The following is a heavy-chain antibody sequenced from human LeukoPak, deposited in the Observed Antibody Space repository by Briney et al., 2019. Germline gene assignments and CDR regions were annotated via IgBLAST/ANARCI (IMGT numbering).Heavy chain of an antibody. CDR2: IYYGGST. CDR1: GGSISSSSHY. J-gene: IGHJ4*02. V-gene: IGHV4-39*01. CDR3: ARLDY. Sequence: SETLSLTCTVSGGSISSSSHYWGWIRQPPGKGLEWIGGIYYGGSTYYNPSLKSRVIISVDTSKNQFSLKLTSVTAADTAVYYCARLDYWGQGTLVTVSS.